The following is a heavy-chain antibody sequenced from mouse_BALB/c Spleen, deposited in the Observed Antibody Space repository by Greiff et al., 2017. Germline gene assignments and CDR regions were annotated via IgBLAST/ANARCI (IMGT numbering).Heavy chain of an antibody. V-gene: IGHV5-15*02. CDR1: GFTFSDYG. CDR3: ARRKLDAMDY. J-gene: IGHJ4*01. Sequence: EVQLVESGGGLVQPGGSRKLSCAASGFTFSDYGMAWVRQAPGKGPEWVAFISNLAYSIYYADTVTGRFTISRENAKNTLYLEMSSLRSEDTAMYYCARRKLDAMDYWGQGTSVTVSS. CDR2: ISNLAYSI.